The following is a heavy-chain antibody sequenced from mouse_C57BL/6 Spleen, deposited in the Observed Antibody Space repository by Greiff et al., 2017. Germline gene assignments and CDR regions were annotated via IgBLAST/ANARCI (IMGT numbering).Heavy chain of an antibody. J-gene: IGHJ2*01. CDR3: ATYSVYFDY. D-gene: IGHD1-1*01. CDR2: ISSGSSTI. V-gene: IGHV5-17*01. Sequence: EVKVVESGGGLVKPGGSLKLSCAASGFTFSDYGMHWVRQAPEKGLEWVAYISSGSSTIYYADTVKGRFTISRDNAKNTLFLQMTSLRSEDTAMYYCATYSVYFDYWGQGTTLTVSS. CDR1: GFTFSDYG.